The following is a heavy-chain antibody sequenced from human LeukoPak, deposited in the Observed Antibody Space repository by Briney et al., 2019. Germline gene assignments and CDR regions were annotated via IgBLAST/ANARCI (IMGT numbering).Heavy chain of an antibody. CDR1: GFTFSNSA. V-gene: IGHV3-23*01. CDR2: ISAGGSDT. J-gene: IGHJ4*02. D-gene: IGHD2-2*01. Sequence: GGSLRLSCAASGFTFSNSAMTWVRQAPGKGLEWVSAISAGGSDTIYTDSVKDRFTISRDNSKNTLYLQMNSLRAEDTAVYYCARSGLPAAVDYWGQGTLVTVSS. CDR3: ARSGLPAAVDY.